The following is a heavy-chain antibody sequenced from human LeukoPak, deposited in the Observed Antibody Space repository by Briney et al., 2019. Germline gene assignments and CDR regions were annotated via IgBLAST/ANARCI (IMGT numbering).Heavy chain of an antibody. CDR2: IYYSGST. CDR3: ARARVVTATPHFDY. Sequence: SETLSLTCTVSGGSISSGDYYWSWIRQPPGKGLEWIGYIYYSGSTYYNPSLKSRVTTSVDTSKNQFSLKLSSVTAADTAVYYCARARVVTATPHFDYWGQGTLVTVSS. V-gene: IGHV4-30-4*01. D-gene: IGHD2-21*02. CDR1: GGSISSGDYY. J-gene: IGHJ4*02.